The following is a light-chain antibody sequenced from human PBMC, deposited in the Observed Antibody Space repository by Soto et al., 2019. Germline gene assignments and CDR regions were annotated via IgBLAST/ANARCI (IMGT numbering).Light chain of an antibody. Sequence: DIQMTQSPSSLSASVGDRITITCRASQSISSFLNWYQLKPGRAPKLLLYAVSSLQSGVPSRFSGSGSGTDFTLTISSLQPEDFATYYCQQSYSTFYTFGQGTKLEIK. CDR2: AVS. CDR1: QSISSF. V-gene: IGKV1-39*01. CDR3: QQSYSTFYT. J-gene: IGKJ2*01.